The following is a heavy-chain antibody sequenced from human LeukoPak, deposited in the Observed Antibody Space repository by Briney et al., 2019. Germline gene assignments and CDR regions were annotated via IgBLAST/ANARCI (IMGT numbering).Heavy chain of an antibody. CDR2: ISSSGSTI. CDR3: ARVRHYPYSSSWYGAFDI. J-gene: IGHJ3*02. Sequence: GGSLRLSCAASGFTFSDYYMSWLRQAPGKGLEWVSYISSSGSTIYYADSVKGRFTISRDNAKNSLYLQMNSLRAEDTAEYYCARVRHYPYSSSWYGAFDIWGQGTMVTVSS. D-gene: IGHD6-13*01. CDR1: GFTFSDYY. V-gene: IGHV3-11*04.